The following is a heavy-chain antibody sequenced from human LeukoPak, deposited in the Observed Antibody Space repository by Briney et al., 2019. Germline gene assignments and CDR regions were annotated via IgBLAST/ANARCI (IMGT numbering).Heavy chain of an antibody. D-gene: IGHD4-17*01. CDR3: ARQRGDYPIDY. V-gene: IGHV4-59*08. Sequence: PSETLSLTCTVSGGSISSYYWSWIRQPPGKGLEWIGYIYYSGSTNYNPSLKSRVTISVDTSKNQFSLKLSSVTAADTAVYHCARQRGDYPIDYWGQGTLVTVSS. CDR1: GGSISSYY. CDR2: IYYSGST. J-gene: IGHJ4*02.